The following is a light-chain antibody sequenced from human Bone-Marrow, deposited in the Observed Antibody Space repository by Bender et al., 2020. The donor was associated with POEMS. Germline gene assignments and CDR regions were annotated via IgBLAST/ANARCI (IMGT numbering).Light chain of an antibody. CDR1: SSNIGADFD. CDR2: KNI. V-gene: IGLV1-40*01. CDR3: QSYDSSLSGSA. J-gene: IGLJ3*02. Sequence: QSGLTQPPSVSGAPGQRVTIPCSGSSSNIGADFDVNWYQQLPGTAPKLLIYKNILRPSGVPDRFSGSKSGTSASLAITGLQADDEADYFCQSYDSSLSGSAFGGGTKLTVL.